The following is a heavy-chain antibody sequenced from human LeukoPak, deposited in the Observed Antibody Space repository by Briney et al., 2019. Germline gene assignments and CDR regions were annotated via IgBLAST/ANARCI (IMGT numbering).Heavy chain of an antibody. Sequence: GGSLRLSCAASGFTFSNYWMFWVRQVPGKGLVWVSRINTDGSSTTYADSVKGRFTISRDNAKNTLYLQMNSLRAEDTAVYYCARGYYEDYWGQGTLVTVSS. CDR3: ARGYYEDY. J-gene: IGHJ4*02. CDR2: INTDGSST. CDR1: GFTFSNYW. V-gene: IGHV3-74*01. D-gene: IGHD3-22*01.